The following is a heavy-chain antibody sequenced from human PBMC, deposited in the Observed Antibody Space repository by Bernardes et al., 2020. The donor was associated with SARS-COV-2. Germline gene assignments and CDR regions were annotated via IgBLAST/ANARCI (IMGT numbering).Heavy chain of an antibody. CDR3: ARGRRFCSSTSCRVDAFDI. CDR1: GFTVSSNY. V-gene: IGHV3-66*01. CDR2: IYSGGST. J-gene: IGHJ3*02. Sequence: GGSLRLSCAASGFTVSSNYMSWVRQAPGKGLEWVSVIYSGGSTYYADSVKGRFTISRDNSKNTLYLQMNSLRAEDTAVYYCARGRRFCSSTSCRVDAFDIWGQGTMVTVSS. D-gene: IGHD2-2*01.